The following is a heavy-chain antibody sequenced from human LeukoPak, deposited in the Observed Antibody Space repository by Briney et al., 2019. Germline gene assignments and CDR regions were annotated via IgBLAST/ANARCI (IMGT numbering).Heavy chain of an antibody. J-gene: IGHJ5*02. CDR2: IYDSGST. Sequence: PSETLSLTCTVSGGSIRSSYYYWGWIRQPPGKGLEWIGSIYDSGSTYYNPSLKSRVTISVDTSKNQFSLRLSSVTAADTAVYYCARQPSYYDFWSGYPPANWFDPWGQGTLVTVSS. D-gene: IGHD3-3*01. CDR3: ARQPSYYDFWSGYPPANWFDP. CDR1: GGSIRSSYYY. V-gene: IGHV4-39*01.